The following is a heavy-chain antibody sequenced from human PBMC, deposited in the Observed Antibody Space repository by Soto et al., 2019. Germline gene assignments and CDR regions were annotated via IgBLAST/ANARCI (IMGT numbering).Heavy chain of an antibody. V-gene: IGHV4-31*03. J-gene: IGHJ3*01. Sequence: QMQLQESGPGLVKPSQTLSLTCTVSGGSISSGPDYWSWIRQHPGKGLEWIGYIYYDGSTFYNPSLKSRVTISTDASKNQFDLKLTSVTAADTAVYYCARRAQMGFALTRGAEPGDAFDVWGQGTLVTVSS. CDR1: GGSISSGPDY. CDR3: ARRAQMGFALTRGAEPGDAFDV. CDR2: IYYDGST. D-gene: IGHD3-10*01.